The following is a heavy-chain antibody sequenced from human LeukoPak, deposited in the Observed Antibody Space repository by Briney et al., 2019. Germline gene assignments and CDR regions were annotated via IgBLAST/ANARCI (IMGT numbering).Heavy chain of an antibody. CDR3: ARGLLDSY. J-gene: IGHJ4*02. CDR2: INHSGNT. Sequence: SETLSLTCAVYGGSFSGYYWTWIRQPPGKGLEWIGEINHSGNTNYNPSLKSRVTIPLDTSKNQFSLNLSSVTAADTAVYYCARGLLDSYWGQGTLVTVSS. CDR1: GGSFSGYY. D-gene: IGHD3-16*01. V-gene: IGHV4-34*01.